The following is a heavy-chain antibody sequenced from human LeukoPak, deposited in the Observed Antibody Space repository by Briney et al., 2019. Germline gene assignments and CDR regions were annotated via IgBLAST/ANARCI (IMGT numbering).Heavy chain of an antibody. D-gene: IGHD6-19*01. CDR3: ARDGAVAVEYYYYYGMDV. Sequence: ASVKVSCKASGYTFTSYGISWVRQAPGQGLEWMGWISAYNGNTNYAQKLQGRVTMTTDTSTSTAYMELRSLRSDDTAVYYCARDGAVAVEYYYYYGMDVWGQGTTVTVSS. J-gene: IGHJ6*02. V-gene: IGHV1-18*01. CDR2: ISAYNGNT. CDR1: GYTFTSYG.